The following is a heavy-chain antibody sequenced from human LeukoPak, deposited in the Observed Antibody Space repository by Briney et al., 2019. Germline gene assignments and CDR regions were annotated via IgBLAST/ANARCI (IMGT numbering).Heavy chain of an antibody. Sequence: SETLSLTCTVSGGSISSGDYYWTWIRQPAGKGLEWIGRIYSSGSTNYNPSLKSRVTISIDTSKNQFSLKLSSVTAADTAVYYCARSPNHYGDYGGDAFDIWGQGTMVTVSS. J-gene: IGHJ3*02. CDR1: GGSISSGDYY. CDR3: ARSPNHYGDYGGDAFDI. V-gene: IGHV4-61*10. D-gene: IGHD4-17*01. CDR2: IYSSGST.